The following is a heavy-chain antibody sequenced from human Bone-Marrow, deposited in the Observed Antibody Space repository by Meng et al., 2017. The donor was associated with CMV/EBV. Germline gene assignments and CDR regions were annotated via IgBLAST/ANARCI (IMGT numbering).Heavy chain of an antibody. D-gene: IGHD3-3*01. V-gene: IGHV1-46*01. CDR2: INPSGGST. CDR1: GYTFTSYY. CDR3: ARDQARITIFGVVIPHYYYYGMDV. Sequence: ASVKVSCKASGYTFTSYYMHWVRQAPGQGLEWMGIINPSGGSTSYAQKFQGRVTMTRDTSTSTVYMELSRLRSDDTAVYYCARDQARITIFGVVIPHYYYYGMDVWGQGTTVTVSS. J-gene: IGHJ6*02.